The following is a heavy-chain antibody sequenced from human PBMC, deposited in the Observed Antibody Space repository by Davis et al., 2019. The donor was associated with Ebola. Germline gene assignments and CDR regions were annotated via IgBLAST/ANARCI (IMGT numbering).Heavy chain of an antibody. Sequence: PSETLSLTCTVSGGSISSYYWSWIRQPPGKGLEWIGYIYYSGSTNYNPSLKSRVTISVDTSKNQFSLKLSSLTAADTAVYYCARGVGGWFDPWGQGTLVTVSS. CDR3: ARGVGGWFDP. J-gene: IGHJ5*02. CDR2: IYYSGST. V-gene: IGHV4-59*01. CDR1: GGSISSYY. D-gene: IGHD1-26*01.